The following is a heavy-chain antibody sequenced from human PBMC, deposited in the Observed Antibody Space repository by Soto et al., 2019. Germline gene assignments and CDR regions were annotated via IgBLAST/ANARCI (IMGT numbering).Heavy chain of an antibody. J-gene: IGHJ6*02. CDR2: IIPILGIA. CDR1: GGTFSSYT. CDR3: ARELTIHYGMDV. Sequence: QVQLVQSGAEVKKPGSSVKVSCKASGGTFSSYTISWVRQAPGQGLEWMGRIIPILGIANYAQKFQGRVTITADKATSTAYMELSSLRSEDTAVYYCARELTIHYGMDVWGQGTTVTVSS. V-gene: IGHV1-69*08.